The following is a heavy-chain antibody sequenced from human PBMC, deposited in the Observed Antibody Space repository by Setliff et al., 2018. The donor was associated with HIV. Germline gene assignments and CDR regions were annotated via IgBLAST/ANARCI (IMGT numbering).Heavy chain of an antibody. Sequence: GGSLRLSCAASGFSFSTYAMHWVRQAPGKGLEWVSVISYDGSSESYADSVKGRFTISRDNAKNSLYLQMNSLRDDDTAVYYCSGSYQAMDYWGQGTLVTVSS. CDR1: GFSFSTYA. CDR2: ISYDGSSE. J-gene: IGHJ4*02. D-gene: IGHD1-26*01. CDR3: SGSYQAMDY. V-gene: IGHV3-30*04.